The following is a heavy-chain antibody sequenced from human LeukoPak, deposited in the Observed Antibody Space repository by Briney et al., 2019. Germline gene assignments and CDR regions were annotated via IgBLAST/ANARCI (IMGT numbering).Heavy chain of an antibody. CDR1: GYSISSSNW. CDR2: IYYSGST. J-gene: IGHJ4*02. Sequence: SETLSLTCAVSGYSISSSNWWGWIRQPPGKGLEWIGYIYYSGSTYYNPSLKSRVTMSVDTSRNQFSLKLSSVTAVDTAVYYCARNKGSSWIDYWGQGTLVTVSS. CDR3: ARNKGSSWIDY. D-gene: IGHD6-13*01. V-gene: IGHV4-28*01.